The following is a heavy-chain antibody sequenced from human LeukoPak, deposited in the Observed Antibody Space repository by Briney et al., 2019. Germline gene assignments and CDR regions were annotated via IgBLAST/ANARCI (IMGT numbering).Heavy chain of an antibody. Sequence: ASVKVSCKASGYTFTSYYMHWVRQAPGQGLEWMGIINPSGGSTSYAQKFQGRVTMTRDTSTSTVYMKLSSLRSEDTAVYYCARDPPCSSTSCSRPFDYWGQGTLVTVSS. D-gene: IGHD2-2*01. CDR3: ARDPPCSSTSCSRPFDY. J-gene: IGHJ4*02. CDR2: INPSGGST. V-gene: IGHV1-46*01. CDR1: GYTFTSYY.